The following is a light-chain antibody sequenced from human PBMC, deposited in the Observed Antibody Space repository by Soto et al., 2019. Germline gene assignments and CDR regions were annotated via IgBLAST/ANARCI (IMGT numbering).Light chain of an antibody. Sequence: EVVMTQSPATLSVSPGGRATLSCRASQSISNNLAWYQQKPGQAPSLLIYGASTRATGISARFSGGGSGTEFTLTISSLQSEDSAVYYCQQYNNWPPYTFGQGTKVDIK. J-gene: IGKJ2*01. CDR3: QQYNNWPPYT. CDR2: GAS. CDR1: QSISNN. V-gene: IGKV3-15*01.